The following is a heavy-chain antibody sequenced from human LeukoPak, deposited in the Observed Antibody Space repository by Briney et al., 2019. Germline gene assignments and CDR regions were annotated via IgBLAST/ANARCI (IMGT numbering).Heavy chain of an antibody. V-gene: IGHV4-38-2*02. CDR3: ASLHGSGSYYNGFDY. Sequence: SETLSLTCTVSGYSISSGYYWGWIRQPPGKGLEWIGSIYHSGSTYYNPSLKSRVTISVGTSKNQFSLKLSSVTAADTAVYYCASLHGSGSYYNGFDYWGQGTLVTVSS. D-gene: IGHD3-10*01. J-gene: IGHJ4*02. CDR2: IYHSGST. CDR1: GYSISSGYY.